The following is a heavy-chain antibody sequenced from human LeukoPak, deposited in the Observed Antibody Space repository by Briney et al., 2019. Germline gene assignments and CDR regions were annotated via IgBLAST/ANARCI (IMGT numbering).Heavy chain of an antibody. Sequence: AGGSLRLSCAASGFTFSSYEMNWVRQAPGKGLEWVSYISSSGSTIYYADSVKGRFTISRDNAKNSLYLQMNSLRAEDTAVYYCAKSGSSPYYYGMDVWGQGTTVTVSS. J-gene: IGHJ6*02. CDR2: ISSSGSTI. V-gene: IGHV3-48*03. D-gene: IGHD6-13*01. CDR1: GFTFSSYE. CDR3: AKSGSSPYYYGMDV.